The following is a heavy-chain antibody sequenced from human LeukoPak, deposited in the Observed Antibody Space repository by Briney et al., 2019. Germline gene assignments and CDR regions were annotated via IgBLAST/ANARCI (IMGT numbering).Heavy chain of an antibody. CDR1: GGSFSGYY. J-gene: IGHJ4*02. D-gene: IGHD6-19*01. Sequence: SETLSLTCSVYGGSFSGYYWSWIRQPPGKGLEWIGEINHSGSTNYNPSLKSRVTISVDTSKNQFSLKLSSVTAADTAVYYCAGSYSSGWYFDYWGQGTLVTVSS. CDR3: AGSYSSGWYFDY. V-gene: IGHV4-34*01. CDR2: INHSGST.